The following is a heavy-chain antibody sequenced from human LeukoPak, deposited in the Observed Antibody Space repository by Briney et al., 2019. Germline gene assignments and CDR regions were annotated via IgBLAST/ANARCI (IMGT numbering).Heavy chain of an antibody. CDR3: ASYDFWSGYYPFDY. D-gene: IGHD3-3*01. Sequence: PSQTLSLTCTVSGGSISSGGYYWSWIRQHPGKGLEWIGYIYYSGSTYYNPSLKSRVTISVDTSKNQFSLKLSSVTAADTAVYYCASYDFWSGYYPFDYWGQGTLVTVSS. J-gene: IGHJ4*02. V-gene: IGHV4-31*03. CDR2: IYYSGST. CDR1: GGSISSGGYY.